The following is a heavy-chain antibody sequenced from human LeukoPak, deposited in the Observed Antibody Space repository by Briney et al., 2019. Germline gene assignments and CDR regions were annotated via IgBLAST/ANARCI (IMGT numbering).Heavy chain of an antibody. J-gene: IGHJ6*03. V-gene: IGHV1-24*01. CDR2: FDPEDGET. CDR1: GYTLTELS. Sequence: ASVKVSCKVSGYTLTELSMHWVRQAPGKGLEWMGGFDPEDGETIYAQKFQGRVTMTEDTSTDTAYMELSSLRSEDTAVYYCATALATIPSYYYYYYMDVWGKGTTVTVSS. D-gene: IGHD5-12*01. CDR3: ATALATIPSYYYYYYMDV.